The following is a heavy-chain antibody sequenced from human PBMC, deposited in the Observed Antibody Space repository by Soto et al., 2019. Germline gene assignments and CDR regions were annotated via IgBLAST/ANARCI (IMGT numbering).Heavy chain of an antibody. CDR1: GGSFSGYY. CDR2: INHSGST. CDR3: ARTYSSSWSPFDS. Sequence: QVQLQQWGAGLLKPSETLSLTCAVYGGSFSGYYWSWIRQPPGKGLEWIGEINHSGSTNYNPSLKSRVTISVDTSKSQFSLKLSSVTPADTAVYYCARTYSSSWSPFDSWGQGTLVTVSS. V-gene: IGHV4-34*01. D-gene: IGHD6-13*01. J-gene: IGHJ4*02.